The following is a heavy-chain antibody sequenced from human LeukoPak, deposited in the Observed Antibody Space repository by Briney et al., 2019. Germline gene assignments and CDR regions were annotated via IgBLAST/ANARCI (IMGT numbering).Heavy chain of an antibody. CDR1: GYSLSSGYY. CDR3: ARGSGNPLRFGEFYDY. CDR2: IYHSGST. V-gene: IGHV4-38-2*02. J-gene: IGHJ4*02. D-gene: IGHD3-10*01. Sequence: PSETLSLTCTVSGYSLSSGYYWGWIRQPPGKGLEWIGSIYHSGSTYYNPPLKSRVTISVDTSKNQFSLKLSSVTAADTAVYYCARGSGNPLRFGEFYDYWGQGTLVTVSS.